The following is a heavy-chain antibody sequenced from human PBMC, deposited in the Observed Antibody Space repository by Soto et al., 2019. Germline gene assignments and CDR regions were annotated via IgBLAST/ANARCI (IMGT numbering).Heavy chain of an antibody. CDR3: AKGSCGSGSYCIVDY. J-gene: IGHJ4*02. D-gene: IGHD3-10*01. CDR1: GFTFDDYA. CDR2: ISWNSYNI. Sequence: PGGSLRLSCGASGFTFDDYAMHWVRQGPGKGLEWVSGISWNSYNIAYADSVKGRFTISRDNAKNSLYLQMNSLRAEDTALYYCAKGSCGSGSYCIVDYWGQGT. V-gene: IGHV3-9*01.